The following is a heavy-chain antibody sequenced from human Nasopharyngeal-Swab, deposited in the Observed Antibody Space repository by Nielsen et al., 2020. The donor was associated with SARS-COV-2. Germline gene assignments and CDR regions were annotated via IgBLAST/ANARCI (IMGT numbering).Heavy chain of an antibody. CDR3: ARDRYSSSPRYYYGMDV. D-gene: IGHD6-13*01. CDR2: ISSSSSYI. Sequence: GGSLRLSCAASGFTFSSYSMNWVRQAPGKGLEWVSSISSSSSYIYYADSVKGRFTISRDNAKNSLYLQMNSLRAEDTAVYYCARDRYSSSPRYYYGMDVWGQGTTVTVSS. J-gene: IGHJ6*02. CDR1: GFTFSSYS. V-gene: IGHV3-21*04.